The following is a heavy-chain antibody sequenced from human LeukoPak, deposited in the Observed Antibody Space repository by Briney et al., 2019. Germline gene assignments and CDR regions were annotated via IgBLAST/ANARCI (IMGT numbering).Heavy chain of an antibody. CDR3: ARARRGYCSGGSCLRAFDI. D-gene: IGHD2-15*01. CDR1: GDSISSYF. J-gene: IGHJ3*02. Sequence: SETLSLTCTVSGDSISSYFWTWIRQSPGKGLEWIGRIYTSGSTNYNPSLKSRVTMSVDTSKNQFSLKLSSVTAADTAVYYCARARRGYCSGGSCLRAFDIWGQGTMVTVSS. V-gene: IGHV4-4*07. CDR2: IYTSGST.